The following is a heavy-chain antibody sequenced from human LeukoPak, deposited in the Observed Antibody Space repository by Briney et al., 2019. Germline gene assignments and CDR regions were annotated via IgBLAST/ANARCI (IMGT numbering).Heavy chain of an antibody. CDR3: AKDYYDFWSGYYQHDAFDI. Sequence: GGSLRLSCAASGFTFSSYGMHWVRQAPGKGLEWVAFIRYDGSNKYYADSVKGRFTISRDNSKNTLYLQMNSLRAEDTAVYYCAKDYYDFWSGYYQHDAFDIWGQGTMVTVSS. D-gene: IGHD3-3*01. J-gene: IGHJ3*02. CDR2: IRYDGSNK. V-gene: IGHV3-30*02. CDR1: GFTFSSYG.